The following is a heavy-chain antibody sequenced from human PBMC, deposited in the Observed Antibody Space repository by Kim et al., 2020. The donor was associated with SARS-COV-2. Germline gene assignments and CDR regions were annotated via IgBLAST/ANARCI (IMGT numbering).Heavy chain of an antibody. CDR1: GGSISSSSYY. V-gene: IGHV4-39*01. CDR2: IYYSGST. CDR3: NFMVRGPLFGYYYYDMDV. D-gene: IGHD3-10*01. J-gene: IGHJ6*02. Sequence: SETLSLTCTVSGGSISSSSYYWGWIRHPPGKGLEWIGSIYYSGSTYYNPSLKSRVTISVDTSKNQFSLKLSSVTAADTAVYYCNFMVRGPLFGYYYYDMDVWGQGTPVTVSS.